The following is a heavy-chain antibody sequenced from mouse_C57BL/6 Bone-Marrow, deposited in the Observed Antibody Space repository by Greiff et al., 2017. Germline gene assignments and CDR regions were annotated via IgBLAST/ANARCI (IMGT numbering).Heavy chain of an antibody. D-gene: IGHD4-1*01. CDR1: GYAFSTYW. CDR2: IYPGDGDT. V-gene: IGHV1-80*01. J-gene: IGHJ2*01. CDR3: ARDWDDIDY. Sequence: QVQLKESGAELVKPGASVKISCKVSGYAFSTYWMNWVKQRPGQGIEWIGQIYPGDGDTNYNGKFKGKATLTADKSSSTAYMQLSSLTSEDSAVYFCARDWDDIDYWGQGTTLTVSS.